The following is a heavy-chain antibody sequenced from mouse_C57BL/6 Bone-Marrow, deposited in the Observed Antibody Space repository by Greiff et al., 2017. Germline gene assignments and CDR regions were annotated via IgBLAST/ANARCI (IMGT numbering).Heavy chain of an antibody. J-gene: IGHJ3*01. V-gene: IGHV5-17*01. D-gene: IGHD2-5*01. CDR2: ISSGSSTI. CDR1: GFTFSDYG. Sequence: EVQLQQSGGGLVKPGGSLKLSCAASGFTFSDYGMHWVRQAPEKGLEWVAYISSGSSTIYYADTVKGRFTISRDNAKNTLFLHMTSLRSEDTAMYYGANSKLFAYWGQGTLVTVSA. CDR3: ANSKLFAY.